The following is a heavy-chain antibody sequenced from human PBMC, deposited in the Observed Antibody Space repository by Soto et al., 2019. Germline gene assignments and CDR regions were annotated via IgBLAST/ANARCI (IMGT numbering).Heavy chain of an antibody. V-gene: IGHV4-31*03. D-gene: IGHD1-26*01. CDR1: GGSISSGGYY. CDR2: IYYSGST. J-gene: IGHJ5*02. CDR3: AREYSGRYSNWLDP. Sequence: PSETLSLTCTVSGGSISSGGYYWSWIRQHPGKGLEWIGYIYYSGSTYYNPSLKSRVTISVDTSKNQFSLKLSSVTAADTAVYYCAREYSGRYSNWLDPWGQGTLVTVSS.